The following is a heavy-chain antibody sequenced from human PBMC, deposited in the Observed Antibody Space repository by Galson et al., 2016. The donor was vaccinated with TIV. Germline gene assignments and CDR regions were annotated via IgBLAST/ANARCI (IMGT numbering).Heavy chain of an antibody. CDR3: AKDYKWKEDYYYMDV. J-gene: IGHJ6*03. Sequence: SLRLSCATSGFSFHHYTMHWVRQAPGKGLEWVSLISWHDDNTHYADSVKGRFTISRDNSRSSLYLEMNSLTTEDTALYFCAKDYKWKEDYYYMDVWGKGTTVTVSS. CDR2: ISWHDDNT. D-gene: IGHD1-1*01. CDR1: GFSFHHYT. V-gene: IGHV3-43*01.